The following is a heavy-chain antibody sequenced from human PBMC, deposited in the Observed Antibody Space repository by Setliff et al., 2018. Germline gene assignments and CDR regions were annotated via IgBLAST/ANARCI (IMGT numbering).Heavy chain of an antibody. CDR2: INHSGST. Sequence: SETLSLTCAVYGGSFSGYYWSWIRQPPGKGLEWIGEINHSGSTNYNPSLKSRVTISVDTSKNQFSLKLSSVTAADTAVYYCAKGYNYGPFSWGQGTLVTVSS. J-gene: IGHJ5*02. D-gene: IGHD5-18*01. CDR1: GGSFSGYY. CDR3: AKGYNYGPFS. V-gene: IGHV4-34*01.